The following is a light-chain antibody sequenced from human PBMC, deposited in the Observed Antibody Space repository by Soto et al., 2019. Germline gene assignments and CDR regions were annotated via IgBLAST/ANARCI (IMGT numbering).Light chain of an antibody. CDR3: QQRSNWPPIT. CDR1: QSVSSY. Sequence: EIVLTQSPATLSLSPGERATLSCRASQSVSSYLAWYQQKPGQAPRLLIYDASNRATGISARFSGSGSGTDSTLTIRSLEPEDFAVYYCQQRSNWPPITCGQGTRLEIK. V-gene: IGKV3-11*01. CDR2: DAS. J-gene: IGKJ5*01.